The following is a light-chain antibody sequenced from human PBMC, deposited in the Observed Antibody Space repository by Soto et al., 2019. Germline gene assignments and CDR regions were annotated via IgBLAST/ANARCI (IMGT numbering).Light chain of an antibody. Sequence: QSALTQPRSVSGSPGQSVAISCTGTTSDVGGYDYVSWYQQHPGKAPELIIFDVTKRPSGVPYRFSGSKSGNTASLTISGIQAEEEADYFCCSYAGDFYVFGSGTKVTVL. CDR2: DVT. J-gene: IGLJ1*01. CDR3: CSYAGDFYV. CDR1: TSDVGGYDY. V-gene: IGLV2-11*01.